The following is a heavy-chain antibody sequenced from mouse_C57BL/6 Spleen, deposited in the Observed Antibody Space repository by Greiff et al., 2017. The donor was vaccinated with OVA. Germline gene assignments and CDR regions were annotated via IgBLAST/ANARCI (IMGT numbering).Heavy chain of an antibody. V-gene: IGHV1-26*01. D-gene: IGHD2-5*01. Sequence: EVKLQQSGPELVKPGASVKISCKASGYTFTDYFMNWVKQSHGKSLEWIGDINPNNGGTSYNQKFKGKATLTVDKSSSTAYMELRSLTSEDSAVDYCARGVYSRTYAMDYWGQGTSVTVAS. CDR3: ARGVYSRTYAMDY. J-gene: IGHJ4*01. CDR1: GYTFTDYF. CDR2: INPNNGGT.